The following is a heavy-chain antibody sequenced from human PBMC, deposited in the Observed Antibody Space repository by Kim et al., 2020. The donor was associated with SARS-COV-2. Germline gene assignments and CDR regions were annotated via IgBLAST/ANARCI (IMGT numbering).Heavy chain of an antibody. V-gene: IGHV3-64D*09. D-gene: IGHD6-13*01. J-gene: IGHJ4*02. Sequence: GGSLRLSCSASGFTFSSYAMHWVRQAPGKGLEYVSAISSNGGSTYYADSVKGRFTISRDNSKNTLYLQMSSLRAEDTAVYYCVKDGTAAAGIKLGVHYFDYWGQGTLVTVSS. CDR2: ISSNGGST. CDR3: VKDGTAAAGIKLGVHYFDY. CDR1: GFTFSSYA.